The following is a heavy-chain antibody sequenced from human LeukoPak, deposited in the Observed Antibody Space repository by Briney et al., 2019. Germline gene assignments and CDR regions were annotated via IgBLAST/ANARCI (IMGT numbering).Heavy chain of an antibody. CDR1: GFTFSSYG. V-gene: IGHV3-20*04. D-gene: IGHD1-26*01. J-gene: IGHJ4*02. Sequence: PGGSLRLSCATSGFTFSSYGMSWVRQAPGKGLEWVSGFNWNGGSTGYADSVKGRFTISRDNAKNSLYLQMNSLRAEDTALYYCARDPLDSHGGATRNFDYWGQGTLVTVSS. CDR2: FNWNGGST. CDR3: ARDPLDSHGGATRNFDY.